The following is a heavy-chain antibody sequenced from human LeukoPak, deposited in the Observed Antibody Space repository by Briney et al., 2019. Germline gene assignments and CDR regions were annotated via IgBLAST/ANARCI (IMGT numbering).Heavy chain of an antibody. D-gene: IGHD3-3*01. J-gene: IGHJ4*02. CDR1: RGTFTSYA. Sequence: SVKVSCNPSRGTFTSYAISRVRQAPGQGPEWMGGIIPIFGTANYAQKFQGRVTITADESTSTAYMELSSLRSEDTAVYYCARAPRRKDVGEFDYWGQGTLVTVSS. V-gene: IGHV1-69*13. CDR3: ARAPRRKDVGEFDY. CDR2: IIPIFGTA.